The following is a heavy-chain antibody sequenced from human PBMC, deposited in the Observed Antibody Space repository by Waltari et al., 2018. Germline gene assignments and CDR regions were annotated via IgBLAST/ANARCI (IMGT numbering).Heavy chain of an antibody. Sequence: QVQLQESGPGLLKPSETLSLTCAVSGYSISSVYYWCWIRQPPAAGLEWIGSMYHSGNTYYNPSLKSRVTMSLDTSKNQFSLKLSSVTAADTAVYYCARVHSVSYAQASWFDPWGQGTLVTVSS. CDR1: GYSISSVYY. J-gene: IGHJ5*02. V-gene: IGHV4-38-2*01. CDR2: MYHSGNT. CDR3: ARVHSVSYAQASWFDP. D-gene: IGHD1-26*01.